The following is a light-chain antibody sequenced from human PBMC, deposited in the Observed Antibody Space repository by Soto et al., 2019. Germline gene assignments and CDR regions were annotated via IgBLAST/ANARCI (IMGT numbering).Light chain of an antibody. CDR2: DAS. CDR1: QYIGSA. Sequence: EVVLTQSPATLPVSPGDRATLSCRASQYIGSAVAWYHQRSGQAPRLLIFDASVRVPTTPARFSGSVSGTEFTLTISSLQSEDFAVYYCQQYNNWPRATFGGGTKVDIK. J-gene: IGKJ4*01. V-gene: IGKV3-15*01. CDR3: QQYNNWPRAT.